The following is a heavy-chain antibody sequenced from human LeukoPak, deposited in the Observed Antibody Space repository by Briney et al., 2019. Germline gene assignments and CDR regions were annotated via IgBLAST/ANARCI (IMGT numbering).Heavy chain of an antibody. V-gene: IGHV3-43*02. CDR1: GFTFDDYA. Sequence: GGSLRLSCAAFGFTFDDYAMHCVRQAPGKGLEWVSLISGDGGDTSYADSVKGRFTISRDNSKNSLYLQMNSLTTEDTALYYCTKGIGGSGYYGVDYWGQGTLVTVSS. CDR2: ISGDGGDT. D-gene: IGHD3-3*01. CDR3: TKGIGGSGYYGVDY. J-gene: IGHJ4*02.